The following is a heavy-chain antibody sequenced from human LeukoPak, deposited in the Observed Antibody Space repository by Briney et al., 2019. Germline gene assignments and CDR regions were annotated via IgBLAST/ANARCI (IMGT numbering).Heavy chain of an antibody. V-gene: IGHV3-7*01. J-gene: IGHJ4*02. CDR3: ARGRWELSL. Sequence: PGGSLRLSCTASEITFSNYWMSWVRQAPGKGLEWVANIKQDGSDKNYVDSAKGRFTISRDNAKNSLSLQMNSLRGEDTAVYYCARGRWELSLWGQGTLVTVSS. D-gene: IGHD1-26*01. CDR1: EITFSNYW. CDR2: IKQDGSDK.